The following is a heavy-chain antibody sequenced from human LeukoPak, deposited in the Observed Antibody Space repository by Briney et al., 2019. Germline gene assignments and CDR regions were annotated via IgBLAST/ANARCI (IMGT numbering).Heavy chain of an antibody. D-gene: IGHD2-2*01. J-gene: IGHJ6*03. CDR1: GVSITSTSYY. Sequence: SETLSLTCTVSGVSITSTSYYWGWIRQSPGKGLEWIGSIYYNGDTSYNPSLNSRVTISVDTSKNQFSLKLNSVTAADTAVYYCSSHTRSGHFYFYYMVVWGKGTTVTVSS. V-gene: IGHV4-39*01. CDR2: IYYNGDT. CDR3: SSHTRSGHFYFYYMVV.